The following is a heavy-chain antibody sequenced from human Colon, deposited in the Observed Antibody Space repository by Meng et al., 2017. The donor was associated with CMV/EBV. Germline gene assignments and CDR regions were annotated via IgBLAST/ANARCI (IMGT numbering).Heavy chain of an antibody. CDR3: AKSQSGVIGSIWFDP. J-gene: IGHJ5*02. CDR1: GFTFSSYA. CDR2: ISGSGGST. V-gene: IGHV3-23*01. D-gene: IGHD2-21*01. Sequence: GESLKISCAASGFTFSSYAMSWVRQAPGKGLEWVSTISGSGGSTYYADSVKGRFTISRDNSKNTVDLQMNSLGAEDTALYYCAKSQSGVIGSIWFDPWGQGTLVTVSS.